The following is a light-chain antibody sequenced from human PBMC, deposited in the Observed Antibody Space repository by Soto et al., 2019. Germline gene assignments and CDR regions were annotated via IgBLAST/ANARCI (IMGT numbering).Light chain of an antibody. V-gene: IGKV3-11*01. CDR3: QQRSNWPST. CDR2: DAS. CDR1: QSVKTF. J-gene: IGKJ5*01. Sequence: NFFTQSSTTPVFFPGGRTTLSLRASQSVKTFLVWYQQRPGQAPRLLIHDASHRAAGIPARFSGSGSGTDFTLTISSLEPEDFAVYYCQQRSNWPSTFGQGTRLEI.